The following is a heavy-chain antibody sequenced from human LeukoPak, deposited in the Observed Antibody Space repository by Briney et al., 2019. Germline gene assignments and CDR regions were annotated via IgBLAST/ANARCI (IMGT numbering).Heavy chain of an antibody. CDR2: IYHSGST. CDR3: ARGGPIYYYGMDV. Sequence: SQTLSLTCAVSGGSISSGGYSWSWMRQPPGKGLEWIGYIYHSGSTYYNPSLKSRVTISVDRSKNQFSLKLSSVTAADTAEYYCARGGPIYYYGMDVWGQGTTVTVSS. J-gene: IGHJ6*02. CDR1: GGSISSGGYS. V-gene: IGHV4-30-2*01.